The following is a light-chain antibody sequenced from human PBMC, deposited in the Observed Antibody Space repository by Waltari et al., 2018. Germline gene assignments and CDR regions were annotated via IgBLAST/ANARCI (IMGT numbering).Light chain of an antibody. CDR3: HVWHPHVDPGV. Sequence: SYVVTQPPSVSVAPGETATITCGGDNIGTYSVHWYQQKAGQAPVSVIFYDRDRPSGIPVRFSGSNAGNTATLTISRVEAGDEARYYCHVWHPHVDPGVFGTGTEVTVL. CDR2: YDR. V-gene: IGLV3-21*04. CDR1: NIGTYS. J-gene: IGLJ1*01.